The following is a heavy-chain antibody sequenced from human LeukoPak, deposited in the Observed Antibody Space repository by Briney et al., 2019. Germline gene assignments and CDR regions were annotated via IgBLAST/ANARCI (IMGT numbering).Heavy chain of an antibody. D-gene: IGHD2/OR15-2a*01. CDR2: IYHSGGT. V-gene: IGHV4-38-2*02. Sequence: SETLSLTCTVSGYSINSGYYWGWIRQPPGKGLEWIGNIYHSGGTYYNPSLKSRVTISVDTSKNQFSLKLSSVTAADTAVYYCAKESNSSDNWYFDLWGRGTLVTVFS. J-gene: IGHJ2*01. CDR3: AKESNSSDNWYFDL. CDR1: GYSINSGYY.